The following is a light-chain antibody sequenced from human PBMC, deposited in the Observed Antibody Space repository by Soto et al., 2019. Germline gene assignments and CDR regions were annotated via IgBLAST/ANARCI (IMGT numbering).Light chain of an antibody. CDR1: SSNIGAGYD. CDR3: QSYDSSLSGWL. J-gene: IGLJ3*02. CDR2: GNS. V-gene: IGLV1-40*01. Sequence: QSVLTQPPSVSGAPGQRVTISCTESSSNIGAGYDVHWYQQLPGTAPKLLIYGNSNRPSGVPDRFSGSKSGTSASLAITGLQAEDEADYYCQSYDSSLSGWLFGGGTKLTDL.